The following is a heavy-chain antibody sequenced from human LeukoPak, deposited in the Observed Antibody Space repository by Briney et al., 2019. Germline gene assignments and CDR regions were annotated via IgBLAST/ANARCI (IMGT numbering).Heavy chain of an antibody. Sequence: PGGSLRLSCAASGFTFDACVMHWVRQAPGKGLEWVSLISDGGSETYYADSVKGRFTISRDNSKNSLYLQVNGLSAEDTALYYCAKDGAFKWNDGGFFGSWGQGTLVIVSS. CDR2: ISDGGSET. D-gene: IGHD1-20*01. CDR1: GFTFDACV. V-gene: IGHV3-43*02. J-gene: IGHJ4*02. CDR3: AKDGAFKWNDGGFFGS.